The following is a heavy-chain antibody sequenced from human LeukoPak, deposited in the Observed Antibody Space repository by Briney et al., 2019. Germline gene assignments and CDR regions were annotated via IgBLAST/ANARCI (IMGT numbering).Heavy chain of an antibody. CDR3: ARDGDDYGDSAFDY. CDR2: INPNSGGT. Sequence: ASVKVSCKASGYTFTGYYMHWVRQPPGQGLEWMGWINPNSGGTNYAQKFQDRVTMTRDTSISTAYMELSRLRSDDTAVYYCARDGDDYGDSAFDYWGQGTLVTVSS. CDR1: GYTFTGYY. V-gene: IGHV1-2*02. D-gene: IGHD4-17*01. J-gene: IGHJ4*02.